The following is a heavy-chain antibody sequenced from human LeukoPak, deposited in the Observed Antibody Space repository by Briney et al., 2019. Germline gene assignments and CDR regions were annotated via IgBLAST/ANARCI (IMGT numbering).Heavy chain of an antibody. V-gene: IGHV3-21*01. D-gene: IGHD2-2*01. Sequence: GGSLRLSCSASGFTFSSYAMHWVRQAPGKGLEWVSSISSSSYIYYADSVKGRFTISRDNAKNSLYLQMNSLRAEDTAVYYCASAVPAAIEIDYWGQGTLVTVSS. J-gene: IGHJ4*02. CDR1: GFTFSSYA. CDR2: ISSSSYI. CDR3: ASAVPAAIEIDY.